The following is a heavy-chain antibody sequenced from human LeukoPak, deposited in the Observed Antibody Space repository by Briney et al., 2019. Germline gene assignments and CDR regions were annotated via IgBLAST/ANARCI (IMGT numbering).Heavy chain of an antibody. CDR3: ARSARYYYGSGSYYNLNYYYYYMDV. CDR1: GGSISSYY. V-gene: IGHV4-34*01. D-gene: IGHD3-10*01. J-gene: IGHJ6*03. CDR2: INHSGST. Sequence: SETLSLTCTVSGGSISSYYWSWIRQPPGKGLEWIGEINHSGSTNYNPSLKSRVTISVDTSKNQFSLKLSSVTAADTAVYYCARSARYYYGSGSYYNLNYYYYYMDVWGKGTTVTVSS.